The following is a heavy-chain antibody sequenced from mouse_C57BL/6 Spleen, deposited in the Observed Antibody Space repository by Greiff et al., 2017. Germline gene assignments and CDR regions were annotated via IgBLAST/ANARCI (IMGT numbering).Heavy chain of an antibody. CDR3: ARTITTVVERDY. J-gene: IGHJ2*01. Sequence: QVQLKESGAELARPGASVKMSCKASGYTFTSYTMHWVKQRPGQGLEWIGYINPSSGYTKYNQKFKDKATLTADKSSSTAYMQLSSLTSEDSAVYYCARTITTVVERDYWGQGTTLTVSS. V-gene: IGHV1-4*01. CDR2: INPSSGYT. CDR1: GYTFTSYT. D-gene: IGHD1-1*01.